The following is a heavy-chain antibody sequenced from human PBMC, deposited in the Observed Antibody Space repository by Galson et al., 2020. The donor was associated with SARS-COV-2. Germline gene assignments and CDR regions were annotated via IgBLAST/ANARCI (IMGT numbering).Heavy chain of an antibody. Sequence: SETLSLTCTVSGGSISSSSYYWGWIRQPPGKGLEWIGSIYYRGRTYYNPSLKSRVTISVDTSKNQFSLKLSSVTAADTAVYYCARDPRKIAAAGTKSDAFDIWGQGTMVTVSS. CDR3: ARDPRKIAAAGTKSDAFDI. V-gene: IGHV4-39*02. J-gene: IGHJ3*02. D-gene: IGHD6-13*01. CDR2: IYYRGRT. CDR1: GGSISSSSYY.